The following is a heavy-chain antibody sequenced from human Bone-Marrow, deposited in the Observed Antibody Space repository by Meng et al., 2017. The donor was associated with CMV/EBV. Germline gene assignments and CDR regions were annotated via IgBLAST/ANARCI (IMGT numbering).Heavy chain of an antibody. CDR1: GGSFSGYY. J-gene: IGHJ5*02. CDR2: IYFSGST. D-gene: IGHD3-10*02. CDR3: ARGYVTREFDP. Sequence: GSLRLSCTVSGGSFSGYYWSWVRQPPGKGLEWIGYIYFSGSTNYNPSLKSRVTLSGDTSKKQFSLRLTSVTAADTAVYYCARGYVTREFDPWGQGNLVNFSS. V-gene: IGHV4-59*01.